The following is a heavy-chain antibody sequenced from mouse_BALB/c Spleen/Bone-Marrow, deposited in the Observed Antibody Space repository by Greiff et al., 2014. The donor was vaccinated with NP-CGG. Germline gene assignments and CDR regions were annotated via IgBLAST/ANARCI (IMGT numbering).Heavy chain of an antibody. V-gene: IGHV1S81*02. J-gene: IGHJ3*01. Sequence: SGAELVKPGASVKLSCKASGYTFTSYYMYWVKRRPGQGLEWIGEINPSNGGTNFNEKFKNKATLTVDKSSSTAYMQLSSLIFEDSAVYYCTRSNGNWFAYWGQGTLVTVSA. CDR2: INPSNGGT. CDR3: TRSNGNWFAY. CDR1: GYTFTSYY. D-gene: IGHD2-1*01.